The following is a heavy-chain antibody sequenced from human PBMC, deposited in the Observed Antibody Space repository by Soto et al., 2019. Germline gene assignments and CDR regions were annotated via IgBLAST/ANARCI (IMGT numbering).Heavy chain of an antibody. CDR3: ARDRYAYGWYYFDS. J-gene: IGHJ4*02. Sequence: EVQLLESGGGLVQPGGSLRLSCETSGFTFTSYAMSWVRQAPGGGLEWISGISGTGGSTYYADSVKGRFTISRDNSRNTLYLQLNSVRADDTAVYYCARDRYAYGWYYFDSWGQGTLVPVSS. V-gene: IGHV3-23*01. CDR1: GFTFTSYA. D-gene: IGHD6-19*01. CDR2: ISGTGGST.